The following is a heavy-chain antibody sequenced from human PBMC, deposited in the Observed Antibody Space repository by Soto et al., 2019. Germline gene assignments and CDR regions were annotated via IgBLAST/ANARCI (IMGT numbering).Heavy chain of an antibody. D-gene: IGHD6-13*01. CDR3: ARGPSGYSSSWYDY. V-gene: IGHV4-61*01. Sequence: SETLSLTCTVSGGSVSSGSYYWSWIRQPPGKGLEWIGYIYYSGSTNYNPSLKSRVTISVDTSKNQFSLKLSSVTAADTAVYSCARGPSGYSSSWYDYWGQGTLVTVSS. CDR1: GGSVSSGSYY. J-gene: IGHJ4*02. CDR2: IYYSGST.